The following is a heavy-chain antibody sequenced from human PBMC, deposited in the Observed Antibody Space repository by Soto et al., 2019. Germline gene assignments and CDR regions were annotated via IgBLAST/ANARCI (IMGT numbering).Heavy chain of an antibody. J-gene: IGHJ6*02. CDR1: GGSISSGGYY. D-gene: IGHD2-21*02. V-gene: IGHV4-31*03. CDR2: IYYSGST. Sequence: PSETLSLTCTVSGGSISSGGYYWSWIRQHPGKGLEWIGYIYYSGSTYYNPSLKSRVTISVDTSKNQFSLELSSVTAADTAVYYCAREGDCGGDCGYYGMDVWGQGTTVTVSS. CDR3: AREGDCGGDCGYYGMDV.